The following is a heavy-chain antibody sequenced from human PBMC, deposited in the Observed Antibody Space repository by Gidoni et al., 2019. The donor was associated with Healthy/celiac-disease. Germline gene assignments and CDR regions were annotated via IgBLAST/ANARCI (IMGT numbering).Heavy chain of an antibody. V-gene: IGHV4-30-2*01. CDR2: IYHSGST. J-gene: IGHJ6*02. Sequence: QLQLQESGSGLVKPSQTLSLTCAVSGGSISSGGYSWSWIRQPPGKGLEWIGYIYHSGSTYYNPSVKSRVTISVDRSKNQFALKLGSVTAADTAVYYCARASFDGMDVWGQGTTVTVSS. CDR3: ARASFDGMDV. CDR1: GGSISSGGYS. D-gene: IGHD3-3*01.